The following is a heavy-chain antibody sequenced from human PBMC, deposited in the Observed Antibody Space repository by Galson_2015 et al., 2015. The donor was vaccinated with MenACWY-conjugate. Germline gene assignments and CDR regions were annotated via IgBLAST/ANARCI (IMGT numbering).Heavy chain of an antibody. CDR3: AKDHLSGYSGYPPFMALDY. CDR2: IRYDGSNK. CDR1: GFTFSSYG. D-gene: IGHD5-12*01. J-gene: IGHJ4*02. V-gene: IGHV3-30*02. Sequence: SLRLSCAASGFTFSSYGMHWVRQAPGKGLEWVAFIRYDGSNKYYADSVKGRFTISRDNSKNTLYLQMNSLRAEDTAVYYCAKDHLSGYSGYPPFMALDYWGQGTLVTVSS.